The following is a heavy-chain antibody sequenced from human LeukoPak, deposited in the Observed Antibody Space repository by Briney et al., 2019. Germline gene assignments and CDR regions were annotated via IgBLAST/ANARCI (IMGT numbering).Heavy chain of an antibody. CDR2: IYYSGST. Sequence: PSETLSLTCTVSGGSISSGGYYWSWIRQHPGKGLEWIGYIYYSGSTYYNPSLKSRVTISVDTSKDQFSLKLSSVTAADTAVYYCATLTYRSWYFDLWGRGTLVTVSS. V-gene: IGHV4-31*03. CDR1: GGSISSGGYY. D-gene: IGHD3-16*02. J-gene: IGHJ2*01. CDR3: ATLTYRSWYFDL.